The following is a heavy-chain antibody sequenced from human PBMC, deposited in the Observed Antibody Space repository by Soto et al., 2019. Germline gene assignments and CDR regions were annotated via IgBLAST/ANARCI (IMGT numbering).Heavy chain of an antibody. D-gene: IGHD3-22*01. J-gene: IGHJ5*02. Sequence: GESLKISCRTSGYRFTSYWIAWVRQMPGKGLEWMGIIFPSDSDTRYSPSLQGQVTISADRSTSTVFLQWASLEASDTAVYFCARKDKSGYFNWFDPWGQGTLVTVSS. V-gene: IGHV5-51*01. CDR2: IFPSDSDT. CDR1: GYRFTSYW. CDR3: ARKDKSGYFNWFDP.